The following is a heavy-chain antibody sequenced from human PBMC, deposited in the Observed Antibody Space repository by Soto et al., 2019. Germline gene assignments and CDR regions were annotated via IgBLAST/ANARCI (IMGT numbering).Heavy chain of an antibody. V-gene: IGHV1-69*12. CDR1: GGTFSSYT. CDR2: IIPIFGTA. J-gene: IGHJ2*01. D-gene: IGHD5-12*01. CDR3: ARGNHRWLQLWYFDL. Sequence: QVQLVQSGAEVKKPGSSVTVSCKASGGTFSSYTISWVRQAPGQGLEWMGGIIPIFGTANYAQKFQGRVTITADESTSKAYMELSSLRSGDTAVYYCARGNHRWLQLWYFDLWGRGTLFTVSS.